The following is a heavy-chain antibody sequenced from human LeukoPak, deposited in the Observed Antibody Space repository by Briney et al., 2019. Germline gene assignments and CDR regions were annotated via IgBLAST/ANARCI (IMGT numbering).Heavy chain of an antibody. D-gene: IGHD1-26*01. CDR1: GCTFSSYA. CDR2: IIPIFGTA. J-gene: IGHJ6*02. V-gene: IGHV1-69*13. CDR3: ARDLVGATPPGMDV. Sequence: SVKVSCKASGCTFSSYAISWVRQAPGQGLEWMGGIIPIFGTANYAQKFQGRVTITADESTSTAYMELSSLRSEDTAVYYCARDLVGATPPGMDVWGQGTTVTVSS.